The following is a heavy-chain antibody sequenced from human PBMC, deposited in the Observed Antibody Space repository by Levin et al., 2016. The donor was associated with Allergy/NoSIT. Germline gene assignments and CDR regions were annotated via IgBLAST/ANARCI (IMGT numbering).Heavy chain of an antibody. D-gene: IGHD2-15*01. V-gene: IGHV3-48*01. J-gene: IGHJ4*02. CDR1: GFSFSTYT. CDR3: AREYPATYYLDF. Sequence: GGSLRLSCAASGFSFSTYTMNWVRQAPGKGLEWISYISSSSSTIHYADSVKGRFTVSRDNAKSSLYLQMNSLRAEDTAVYYCAREYPATYYLDFWGQGTLVTVSS. CDR2: ISSSSSTI.